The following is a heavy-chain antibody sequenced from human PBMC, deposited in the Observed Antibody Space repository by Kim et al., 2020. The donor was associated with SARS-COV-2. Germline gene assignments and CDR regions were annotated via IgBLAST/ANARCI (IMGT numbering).Heavy chain of an antibody. CDR1: GFTFSSYG. D-gene: IGHD2-8*01. J-gene: IGHJ4*02. V-gene: IGHV3-30*18. CDR3: AKGGVDDPYYFDY. Sequence: GGSLRLSCAASGFTFSSYGMHWVRQAPGKGLEWVAVISYDGSNKYYADSVKGRFTISRDNSKNTLYLQMNSLRAEDTAVYYCAKGGVDDPYYFDYWGQGTLVTVSS. CDR2: ISYDGSNK.